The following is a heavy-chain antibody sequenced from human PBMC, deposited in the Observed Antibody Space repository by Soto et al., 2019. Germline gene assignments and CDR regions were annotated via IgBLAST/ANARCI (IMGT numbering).Heavy chain of an antibody. J-gene: IGHJ6*02. Sequence: EVQLLESGGGLVQPGGSPRLSCAASGFTFSSYAMSWVRQAPGKGLEWVSAISGSGGSTYYADSVKGRFTISRDNSKNTLYLQMNSLRAEDTAVYYCAKDGYSYGYNGMDVWGQGTTVTVSS. CDR1: GFTFSSYA. V-gene: IGHV3-23*01. D-gene: IGHD5-18*01. CDR2: ISGSGGST. CDR3: AKDGYSYGYNGMDV.